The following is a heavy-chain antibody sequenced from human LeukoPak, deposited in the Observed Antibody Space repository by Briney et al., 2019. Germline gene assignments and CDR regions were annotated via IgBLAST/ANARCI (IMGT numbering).Heavy chain of an antibody. CDR1: GYTFTGYY. J-gene: IGHJ5*02. Sequence: ASVKVSCKASGYTFTGYYMHWVRQAPGQGLEWMGWINPNSGGTNYAQKFQGRVTMTRDTSISTAYMELSRLRSDDTAVYYCARVGITMVRGVPQLSWFGPWGQGTLVTVSS. D-gene: IGHD3-10*01. V-gene: IGHV1-2*02. CDR3: ARVGITMVRGVPQLSWFGP. CDR2: INPNSGGT.